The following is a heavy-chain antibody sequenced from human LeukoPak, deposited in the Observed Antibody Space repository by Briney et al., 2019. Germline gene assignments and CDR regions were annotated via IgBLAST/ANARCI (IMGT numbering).Heavy chain of an antibody. CDR3: ARELGTDPFDY. J-gene: IGHJ4*02. V-gene: IGHV4-39*07. CDR2: IYYSGST. D-gene: IGHD7-27*01. CDR1: GGSISSSSYY. Sequence: SETLSLTCTVSGGSISSSSYYWGWIRQPPGKGLEWIGSIYYSGSTYYNPSLKSRVTISVDTSKNQFSLKLSSVTAADTAVYYCARELGTDPFDYWGQGTLVTVSS.